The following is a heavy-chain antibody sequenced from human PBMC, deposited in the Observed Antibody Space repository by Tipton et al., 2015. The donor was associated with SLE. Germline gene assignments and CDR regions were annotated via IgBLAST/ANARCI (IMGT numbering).Heavy chain of an antibody. Sequence: SLRLSCAASGFTFSSYEMHWVRQAPGKGLAWVSYISSSGSTIYYADSVKGRFTISRDNAKNSLYLQMNSLRAEDPAVYYCARARRGPKVVPLDYWGQGTLVTVSA. CDR1: GFTFSSYE. J-gene: IGHJ4*02. CDR3: ARARRGPKVVPLDY. CDR2: ISSSGSTI. V-gene: IGHV3-48*03. D-gene: IGHD4-23*01.